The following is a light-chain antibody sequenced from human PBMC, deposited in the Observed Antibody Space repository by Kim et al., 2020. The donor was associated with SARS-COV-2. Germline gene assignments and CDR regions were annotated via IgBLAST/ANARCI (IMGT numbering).Light chain of an antibody. J-gene: IGKJ1*01. CDR3: PQYNKWLLS. V-gene: IGKV3-15*01. Sequence: EIVMTQSPATLSVSPGDRATLSCRASQSISNSLAWYHQKPGQPPRLIIQRASTRATGISARFSGSGSGTEFTLTISNLQSEDFAVYYCPQYNKWLLSFAQVTKVVIK. CDR1: QSISNS. CDR2: RAS.